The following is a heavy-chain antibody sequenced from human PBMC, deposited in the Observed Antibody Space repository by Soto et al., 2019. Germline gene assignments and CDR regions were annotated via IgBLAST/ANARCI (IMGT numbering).Heavy chain of an antibody. D-gene: IGHD3-10*01. CDR2: ISYDGSNK. CDR1: GFTFSSYG. V-gene: IGHV3-30*18. Sequence: GGSLRLSCAASGFTFSSYGMHWVRQAPGKGLEWVAVISYDGSNKYYADSVKGRFTISRDNSKNTLYLQMNSLRAEDTAVYYCAKGKALIIGSRSGSFNWFDPWGQGTLVTVSS. CDR3: AKGKALIIGSRSGSFNWFDP. J-gene: IGHJ5*02.